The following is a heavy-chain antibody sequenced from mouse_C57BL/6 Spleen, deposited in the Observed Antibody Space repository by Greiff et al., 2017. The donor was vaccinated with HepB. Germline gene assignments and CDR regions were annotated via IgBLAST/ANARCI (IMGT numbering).Heavy chain of an antibody. V-gene: IGHV14-2*01. CDR3: AGFPDYDGYFDV. CDR2: IDPEDGEN. Sequence: VQLQQSGAELVKPGASVKLSCTASGFNIKDYYMHWVKQRTEQGLAWIGRIDPEDGENKYAPKFPGKATITADTSSNTAYLQLSSLTSEDTAVYYCAGFPDYDGYFDVWGTGTTVTVSS. D-gene: IGHD2-4*01. J-gene: IGHJ1*03. CDR1: GFNIKDYY.